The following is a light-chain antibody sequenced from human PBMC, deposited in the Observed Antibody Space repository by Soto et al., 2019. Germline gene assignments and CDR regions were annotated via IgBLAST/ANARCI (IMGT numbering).Light chain of an antibody. CDR3: HQRQSWPRT. J-gene: IGKJ1*01. CDR2: AAS. Sequence: EIVLTQSPGTLSLSPGERATLSCRASQTVSSNSLAWYQQIPGQAPRLLIYAASTRATGIPDRFSASGTGTDFTLTISDVQPEDFAVYYCHQRQSWPRTFGQGTKVDIK. CDR1: QTVSSNS. V-gene: IGKV3D-20*02.